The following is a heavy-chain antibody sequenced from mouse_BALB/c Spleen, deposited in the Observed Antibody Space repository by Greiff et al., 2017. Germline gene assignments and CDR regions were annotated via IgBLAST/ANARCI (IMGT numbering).Heavy chain of an antibody. CDR1: GYTFTDYN. Sequence: EVQLQQSGPELVKPGASVKIPCKASGYTFTDYNMDWVKQSHGKSLEWIGDINPNNGGTIYNQKFKGKATLTVDKSSSTAYMVLRSLTSEDTAVYYCARKNYYGAWLAYWGQGTLVTVSA. D-gene: IGHD1-2*01. V-gene: IGHV1-18*01. CDR3: ARKNYYGAWLAY. CDR2: INPNNGGT. J-gene: IGHJ3*01.